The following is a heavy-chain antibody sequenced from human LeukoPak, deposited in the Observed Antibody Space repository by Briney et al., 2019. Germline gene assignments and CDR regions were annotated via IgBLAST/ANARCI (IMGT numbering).Heavy chain of an antibody. J-gene: IGHJ6*04. CDR1: GGSISSSSYY. Sequence: PSETLSLTCTVSGGSISSSSYYWGWIRQPPGKGLEWIGSIYYSGSTYYNPSLKSRVTISVDTSKSQFSLKLSSVTAADTAVYYCARPLNYDAEADVWGKGTTVTVSS. D-gene: IGHD3-3*01. CDR3: ARPLNYDAEADV. V-gene: IGHV4-39*07. CDR2: IYYSGST.